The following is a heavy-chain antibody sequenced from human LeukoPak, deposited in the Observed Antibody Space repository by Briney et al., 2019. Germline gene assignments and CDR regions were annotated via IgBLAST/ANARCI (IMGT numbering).Heavy chain of an antibody. J-gene: IGHJ5*02. V-gene: IGHV4-39*01. CDR2: IYYSGST. D-gene: IGHD3-10*01. CDR3: ARVQGYYGSGVEVDP. CDR1: GGSISSSSYY. Sequence: SETLSLTCTVSGGSISSSSYYWGWIRQPPGKGLEWIGSIYYSGSTYYSPSLKSRVTISVDTSNNQFSLKLSSVTAADTAVYYCARVQGYYGSGVEVDPWGQGTLVTVSS.